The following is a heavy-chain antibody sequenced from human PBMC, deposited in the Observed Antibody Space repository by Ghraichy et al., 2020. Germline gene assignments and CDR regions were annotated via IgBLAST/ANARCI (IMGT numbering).Heavy chain of an antibody. CDR1: GFTFSSYA. V-gene: IGHV3-30*04. CDR3: ASGIAAAGRKDY. D-gene: IGHD6-13*01. Sequence: GESLNISCAASGFTFSSYAMHWVRQAPGKGLEWVAVISYDGSNKYYADSVKGRFTISRDNSKNTLYLQMNSLRAEDTAVYYCASGIAAAGRKDYWGQGTLVTVSS. CDR2: ISYDGSNK. J-gene: IGHJ4*02.